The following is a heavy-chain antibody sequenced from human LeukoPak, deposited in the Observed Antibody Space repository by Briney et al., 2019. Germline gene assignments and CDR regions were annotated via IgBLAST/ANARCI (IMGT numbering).Heavy chain of an antibody. CDR1: GFTFSSYA. Sequence: GGSLRLSCAASGFTFSSYAMSWVRQAPGKGLEWVSAISGSGGSTYYADSVKGRFTISRDNAKNSLYLQMNSLRAEDTAVYYCARGSSSWYGGRYFDYWGQGTLVTVSS. CDR2: ISGSGGST. V-gene: IGHV3-23*01. J-gene: IGHJ4*02. CDR3: ARGSSSWYGGRYFDY. D-gene: IGHD6-13*01.